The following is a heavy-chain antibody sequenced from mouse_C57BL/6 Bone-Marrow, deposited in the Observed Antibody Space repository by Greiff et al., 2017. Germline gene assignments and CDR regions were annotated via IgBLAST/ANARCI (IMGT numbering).Heavy chain of an antibody. D-gene: IGHD1-1*01. Sequence: VQLQESGAELVKPGASVKLSCKASGYTFTSYWMHWVKQRPGQGLEWIGMIHPNSGSTNYNEKFKSKATLTVDKSSSTAYMQLSSLTSEDSAVYYCAMAGSSSFAYWGQGTLVTVSA. CDR1: GYTFTSYW. J-gene: IGHJ3*01. CDR2: IHPNSGST. CDR3: AMAGSSSFAY. V-gene: IGHV1-64*01.